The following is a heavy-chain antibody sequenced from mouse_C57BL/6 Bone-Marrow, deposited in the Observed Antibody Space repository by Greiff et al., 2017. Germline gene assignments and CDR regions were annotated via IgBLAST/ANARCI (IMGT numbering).Heavy chain of an antibody. D-gene: IGHD2-1*01. J-gene: IGHJ2*01. CDR3: ARGYYGKLNFDY. Sequence: QVQLQQPGAELVKPGASVKMSCKASGYTFTSYWITWVKQRPGQGLEWIGDIYPGSGSTNYNEKFKSKATLTVDTSSSTAYMQLSSLTSEDSAVYYCARGYYGKLNFDYWGQGTTLTGSS. V-gene: IGHV1-55*01. CDR1: GYTFTSYW. CDR2: IYPGSGST.